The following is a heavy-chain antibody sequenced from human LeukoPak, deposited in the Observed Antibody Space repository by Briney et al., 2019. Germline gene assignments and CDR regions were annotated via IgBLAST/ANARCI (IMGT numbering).Heavy chain of an antibody. D-gene: IGHD5-24*01. CDR2: FNGSSGNI. CDR1: GFTFSSSV. CDR3: AKREARSFEF. J-gene: IGHJ4*02. Sequence: GGPVRLSCVASGFTFSSSVLSWVRQAPGKGLEWVSTFNGSSGNIYYADSVKGRFTISRDNYKNTVYLQMYSLRADDTALYYCAKREARSFEFWGQGTLVTVFS. V-gene: IGHV3-23*01.